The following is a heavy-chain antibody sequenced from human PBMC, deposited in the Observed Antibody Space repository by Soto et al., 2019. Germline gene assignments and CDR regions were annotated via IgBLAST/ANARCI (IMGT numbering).Heavy chain of an antibody. CDR1: GFTFSSYG. D-gene: IGHD1-26*01. CDR2: IWHDGSDK. J-gene: IGHJ4*02. Sequence: QVQLVESGGGVVQPGRSLKLSCVASGFTFSSYGMHWVRQAPGKGLEWVAIIWHDGSDKYYGDSVKGRFTISRDNSQNTLYLQMNTLRAEDTAVYYCADGNLSYYFDYWGQGTLVTVSS. CDR3: ADGNLSYYFDY. V-gene: IGHV3-33*01.